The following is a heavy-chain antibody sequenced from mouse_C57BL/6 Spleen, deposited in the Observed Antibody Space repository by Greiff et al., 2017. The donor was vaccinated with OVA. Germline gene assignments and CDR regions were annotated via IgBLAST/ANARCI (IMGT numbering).Heavy chain of an antibody. J-gene: IGHJ2*01. CDR3: ARSPGSYYFDN. CDR2: IDPSDSYT. V-gene: IGHV1-59*01. Sequence: VQLQQPGAELVRPGTSVKLSCKASGYTFTSYWMHWVKQRPGQGLEWIGVIDPSDSYTNYNQKFKGKATLTVDTSSSTAYMQLSSLTSEDSAVYYCARSPGSYYFDNWGQGTTLTVSS. D-gene: IGHD3-1*01. CDR1: GYTFTSYW.